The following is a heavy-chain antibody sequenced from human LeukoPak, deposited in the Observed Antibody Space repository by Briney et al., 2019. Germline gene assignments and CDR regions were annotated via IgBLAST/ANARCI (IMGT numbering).Heavy chain of an antibody. CDR1: GGSISSGGYY. J-gene: IGHJ3*02. Sequence: SETLSLTCTVSGGSISSGGYYWSWIRQHPGKGLEWIGYIYYSGSTYYNPSLKSRVTISVDTSKNQFTLKLSSATAADTAVYYCAREPVTNTGGAFDIWGQGTVVTVSS. V-gene: IGHV4-31*03. D-gene: IGHD4-23*01. CDR2: IYYSGST. CDR3: AREPVTNTGGAFDI.